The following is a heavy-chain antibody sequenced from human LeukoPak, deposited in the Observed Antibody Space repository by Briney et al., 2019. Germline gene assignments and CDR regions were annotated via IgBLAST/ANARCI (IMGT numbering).Heavy chain of an antibody. J-gene: IGHJ4*02. D-gene: IGHD3-10*01. V-gene: IGHV1-24*01. Sequence: ASVGVSCKVSGYTLTELSMHWVRQAPGKGLEWMGGFDPEDGETIYAQKFQGRVTMTEDTSTDTAYMGLSSLRSEDTAVYYCSGSITMVRGVRIWYFDYWGQRTLVTVSS. CDR1: GYTLTELS. CDR2: FDPEDGET. CDR3: SGSITMVRGVRIWYFDY.